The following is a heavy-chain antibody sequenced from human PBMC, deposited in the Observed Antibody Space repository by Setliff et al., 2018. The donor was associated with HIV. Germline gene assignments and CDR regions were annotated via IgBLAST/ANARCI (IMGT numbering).Heavy chain of an antibody. CDR3: ARDFNYSMDV. CDR1: GGSITTYY. V-gene: IGHV4-4*08. CDR2: IYTSGST. Sequence: PSETLSLTCSLSGGSITTYYWSWLRQTPGRGLEWLGHIYTSGSTNYNPSLKSRVTISVDTSKNQFSLKLSSVTAADTAVYYCARDFNYSMDVWGKGTTVTVSS. J-gene: IGHJ6*03.